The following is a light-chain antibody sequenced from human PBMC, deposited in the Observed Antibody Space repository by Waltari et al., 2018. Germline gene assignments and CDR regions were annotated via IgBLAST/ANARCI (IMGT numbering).Light chain of an antibody. V-gene: IGLV1-44*01. CDR2: NND. CDR3: VSWDDSLNGEI. Sequence: QSVVTQPPSASGTPGQRVAIPCSGSNSNIERNTVPWYQHAPGTAPKLLTYNNDQRPSGVPDRFYGSKSDFSASLAISGLQAEDEGDYYCVSWDDSLNGEIFGGGTRLTVL. J-gene: IGLJ2*01. CDR1: NSNIERNT.